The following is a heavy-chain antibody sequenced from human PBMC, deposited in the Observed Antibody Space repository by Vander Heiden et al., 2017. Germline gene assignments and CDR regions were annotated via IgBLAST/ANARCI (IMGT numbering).Heavy chain of an antibody. CDR2: IGYDGSDK. V-gene: IGHV3-33*01. CDR3: ARDLIAVALRGMDV. J-gene: IGHJ6*02. Sequence: QVHLVESGGGVVQPGWSRRLSCEASGCTFRSFDMHWVRQAPGKGLEWVAVIGYDGSDKYYAESATGRFTISRDNSKNTVYLQMNSLRAGDTAMYYCARDLIAVALRGMDVWGQGTPVTVSS. CDR1: GCTFRSFD. D-gene: IGHD6-19*01.